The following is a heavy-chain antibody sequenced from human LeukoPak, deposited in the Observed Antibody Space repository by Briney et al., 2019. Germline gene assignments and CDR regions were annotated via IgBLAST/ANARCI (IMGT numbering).Heavy chain of an antibody. Sequence: ALVKVSCKASGGTFSSYAVSWVRQAPGQGLEWMGGIIPIFGTANYAQKFQGRVTITADKSTSTAYMELSSLRSEDTAVYYCARERKYSSSSGQIDYWGQGTLVTVSS. V-gene: IGHV1-69*06. CDR2: IIPIFGTA. CDR1: GGTFSSYA. CDR3: ARERKYSSSSGQIDY. D-gene: IGHD6-6*01. J-gene: IGHJ4*02.